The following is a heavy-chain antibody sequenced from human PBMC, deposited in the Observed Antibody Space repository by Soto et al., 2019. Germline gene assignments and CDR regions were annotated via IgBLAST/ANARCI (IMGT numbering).Heavy chain of an antibody. CDR3: ARDDEYSSSPSMDV. J-gene: IGHJ6*02. Sequence: ASVKVSCKASGYTFTGYYMHWVRQAPGQGLEWMGWINPNSGGTNYAQKFQGWVTMTTDTSTSTAYMELRSLRSDDTAVYYCARDDEYSSSPSMDVWGQGTTVTVSS. D-gene: IGHD6-6*01. CDR2: INPNSGGT. V-gene: IGHV1-2*04. CDR1: GYTFTGYY.